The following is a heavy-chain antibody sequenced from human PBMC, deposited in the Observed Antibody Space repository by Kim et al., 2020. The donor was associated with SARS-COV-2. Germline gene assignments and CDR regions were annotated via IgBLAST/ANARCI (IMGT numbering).Heavy chain of an antibody. J-gene: IGHJ4*02. CDR3: VRQRGEILRGWGFDN. CDR1: GFTFSSYS. V-gene: IGHV3-48*02. Sequence: GGSLRLSCAASGFTFSSYSMNWVRQAPGEGLEWISYISSSRSNIYYADSVKGRFTISRDNAENSLYLQMNILRDEDTAVYYCVRQRGEILRGWGFDNWGQGTLVTVSS. CDR2: ISSSRSNI. D-gene: IGHD1-26*01.